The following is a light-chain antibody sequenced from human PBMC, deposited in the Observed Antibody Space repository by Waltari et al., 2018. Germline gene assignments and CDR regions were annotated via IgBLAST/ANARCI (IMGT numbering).Light chain of an antibody. CDR2: RND. CDR3: AAWDETLSGPV. V-gene: IGLV1-47*01. J-gene: IGLJ2*01. CDR1: TSNIGTYY. Sequence: QPVLTQPPSASGTPGQGVTISCSGGTSNIGTYYVYWYQQIPGMSPKVLMFRNDQRSPGVPDRFSGSKSGTSASLTISGLRSDDEADDYCAAWDETLSGPVFGGGTRLTVL.